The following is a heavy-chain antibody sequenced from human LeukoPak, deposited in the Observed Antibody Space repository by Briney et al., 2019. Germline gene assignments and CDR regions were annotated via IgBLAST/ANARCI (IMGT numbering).Heavy chain of an antibody. D-gene: IGHD3-16*01. J-gene: IGHJ2*01. CDR1: GGSISSYY. CDR3: ARDYLGLEILFDL. V-gene: IGHV4-59*01. CDR2: ISYSGST. Sequence: PSETLSLTCTVSGGSISSYYWSWIRQPPGKGLEWIGYISYSGSTDYNPSLKSRVTISVDTFKNQFSLKLSSVTAADTAVYYCARDYLGLEILFDLWGRGTLVTVSS.